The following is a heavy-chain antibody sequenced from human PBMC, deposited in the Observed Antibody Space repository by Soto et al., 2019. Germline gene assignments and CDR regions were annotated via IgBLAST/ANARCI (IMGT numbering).Heavy chain of an antibody. CDR2: IYSGGST. V-gene: IGHV3-53*01. D-gene: IGHD1-1*01. CDR1: GFTVSSNY. J-gene: IGHJ6*02. CDR3: ASETGNPNLYYYGMDV. Sequence: GGSLRLSCAASGFTVSSNYMSWVRQAPGKGLEWVSVIYSGGSTYYADSVKGRFTISRDNSKNTLYLQMNSLRAEDTAVYYCASETGNPNLYYYGMDVCGQGPTVTVSS.